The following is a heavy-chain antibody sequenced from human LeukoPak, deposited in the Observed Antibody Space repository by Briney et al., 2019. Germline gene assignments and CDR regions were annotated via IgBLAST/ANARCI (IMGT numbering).Heavy chain of an antibody. J-gene: IGHJ3*02. CDR1: GFIFSRYG. CDR3: ATHYYDSSGYYYDHAFDI. Sequence: GGSLRLSCAASGFIFSRYGMSWVRQAPGKGLEWVSVMYSGGSTYYADSVTGRFTISRDNSKNTLYLQMNNLRAEDTAVYYCATHYYDSSGYYYDHAFDIWGQGTMVTVSS. V-gene: IGHV3-53*01. D-gene: IGHD3-22*01. CDR2: MYSGGST.